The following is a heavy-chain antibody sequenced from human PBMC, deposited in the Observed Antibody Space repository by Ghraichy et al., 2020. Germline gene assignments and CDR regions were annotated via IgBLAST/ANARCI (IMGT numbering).Heavy chain of an antibody. D-gene: IGHD4-23*01. CDR2: IYYSGST. CDR1: GGSISSSSYY. V-gene: IGHV4-39*07. J-gene: IGHJ4*02. CDR3: ASFYGGNPMEYYFDY. Sequence: SETLSLTCTVSGGSISSSSYYWGWIRQPPGKGLEWIGSIYYSGSTYYNPSLKSRVTISVDTSKNQFSLKLSSVTAADTAVYYCASFYGGNPMEYYFDYWGQGTLVTVSS.